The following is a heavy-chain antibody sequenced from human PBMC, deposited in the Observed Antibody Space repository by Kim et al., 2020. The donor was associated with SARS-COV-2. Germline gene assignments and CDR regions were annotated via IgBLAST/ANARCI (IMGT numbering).Heavy chain of an antibody. CDR2: IYYSGST. Sequence: SETLSLTCTVSGGSISSYYWSWIRQPPGKGLEWIGYIYYSGSTNYNPSLKSRVTISVDTSKNQFSLKLSSVTAADTAVYYCARSITSYQGPFDYWGQGTLVTVSS. D-gene: IGHD3-10*01. V-gene: IGHV4-59*13. J-gene: IGHJ4*02. CDR3: ARSITSYQGPFDY. CDR1: GGSISSYY.